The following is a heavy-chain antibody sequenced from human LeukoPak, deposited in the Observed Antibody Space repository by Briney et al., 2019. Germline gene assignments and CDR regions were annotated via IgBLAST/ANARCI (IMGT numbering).Heavy chain of an antibody. Sequence: ESLQISCKTTEYRFTSYWIGGVRHMPGKSLEWMGIIYPCDSDTRYSPSFQGQVTISADKSISTAYLQWGSLKASDTAMYYCARHRAFDIWGQGTMVTVSS. V-gene: IGHV5-51*01. J-gene: IGHJ3*02. CDR2: IYPCDSDT. CDR1: EYRFTSYW. CDR3: ARHRAFDI.